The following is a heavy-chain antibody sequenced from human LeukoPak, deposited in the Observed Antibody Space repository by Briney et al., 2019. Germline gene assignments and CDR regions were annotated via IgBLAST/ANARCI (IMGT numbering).Heavy chain of an antibody. CDR2: INPSGGST. V-gene: IGHV1-46*01. Sequence: GASVKVSCKASGYTFTSYGISWVRQAPGQGLEWMGIINPSGGSTSYAQKFQGRVTMTRDMSTSTVSMELSSLRSEDTAVYYCAREAGYNAYYFDYWGQGTLVTVSS. J-gene: IGHJ4*02. CDR1: GYTFTSYG. CDR3: AREAGYNAYYFDY. D-gene: IGHD5-24*01.